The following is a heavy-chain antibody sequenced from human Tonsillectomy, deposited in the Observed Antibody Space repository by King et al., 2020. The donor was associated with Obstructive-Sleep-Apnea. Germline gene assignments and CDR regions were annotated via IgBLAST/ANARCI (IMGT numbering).Heavy chain of an antibody. V-gene: IGHV3-23*04. CDR3: AKDGQYDFWINFYRSDYSYGMDV. J-gene: IGHJ6*02. D-gene: IGHD3-3*01. CDR2: ISGSGGSP. Sequence: VQLVESGGGLVQPGGSLRLSCASSGFTFNNDAMSWVRQAAGKGLEWGSTISGSGGSPYYADSVKGRFTISRDNSKTTMYLQINSLRAEDTAGYYCAKDGQYDFWINFYRSDYSYGMDVWGQGTTVTVSS. CDR1: GFTFNNDA.